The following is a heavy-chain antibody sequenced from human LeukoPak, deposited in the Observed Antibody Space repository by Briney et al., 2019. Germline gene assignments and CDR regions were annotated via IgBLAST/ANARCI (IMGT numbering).Heavy chain of an antibody. J-gene: IGHJ6*02. V-gene: IGHV1-69*13. CDR3: ARDRGSGYYYYGMDV. D-gene: IGHD3-22*01. CDR1: GGTFSSYA. Sequence: SVKVSCKASGGTFSSYAISWVRQAPGQGLEWMGGIIPIFGTANYAQKFQGRVTITADESTSTAYMELSSLRSEDTAVYYCARDRGSGYYYYGMDVWGQGTTVTVSS. CDR2: IIPIFGTA.